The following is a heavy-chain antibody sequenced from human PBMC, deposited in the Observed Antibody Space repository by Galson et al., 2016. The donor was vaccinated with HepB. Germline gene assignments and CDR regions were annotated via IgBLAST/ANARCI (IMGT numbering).Heavy chain of an antibody. Sequence: SETLSLTCTVSGGSLGGYYWSWIRQPPGKGLQWIGNIYYSGSTNYNVSLQSRVTISVDTSKNQFSLRLSSVTAADTAVYYCARVQGASWSRYNWFDPWGQGTLVTVSS. J-gene: IGHJ5*02. CDR2: IYYSGST. CDR1: GGSLGGYY. CDR3: ARVQGASWSRYNWFDP. D-gene: IGHD6-13*01. V-gene: IGHV4-59*01.